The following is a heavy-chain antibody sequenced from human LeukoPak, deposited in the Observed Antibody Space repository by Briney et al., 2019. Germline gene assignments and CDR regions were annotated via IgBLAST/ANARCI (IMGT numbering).Heavy chain of an antibody. CDR3: ARGIGYDSSGYYFSYYYYYYMDV. CDR1: GGSISSSSYY. Sequence: SETLSLTCTVSGGSISSSSYYWCWIRQPPGKGLEWIGSSYYSGSTYYNPSLKSRVTISVDTSKNQFSLKLSSVTAADTAVYYCARGIGYDSSGYYFSYYYYYYMDVWGKGTTVTVSS. V-gene: IGHV4-39*07. CDR2: SYYSGST. J-gene: IGHJ6*03. D-gene: IGHD3-22*01.